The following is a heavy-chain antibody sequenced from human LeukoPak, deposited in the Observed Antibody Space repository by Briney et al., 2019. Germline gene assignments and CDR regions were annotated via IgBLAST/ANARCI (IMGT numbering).Heavy chain of an antibody. V-gene: IGHV4-39*07. D-gene: IGHD3-3*01. Sequence: SETLSLTCTVSGGSISSSSYYWGWIRQPPGKGLEWIGSIYYSGSTNYNPSLKSRVTISVDKSKNQFSLKLSSVTAADTAVYYCARGDYDFWSGYYTGIGYWGQGTLVTVSS. CDR2: IYYSGST. CDR1: GGSISSSSYY. J-gene: IGHJ4*02. CDR3: ARGDYDFWSGYYTGIGY.